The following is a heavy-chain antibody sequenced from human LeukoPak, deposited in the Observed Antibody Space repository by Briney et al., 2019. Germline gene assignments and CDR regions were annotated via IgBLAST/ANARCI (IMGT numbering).Heavy chain of an antibody. J-gene: IGHJ6*04. D-gene: IGHD2-21*01. CDR3: ARGLLVIYGMDV. CDR1: GFTFSSYD. CDR2: IWYDGSNK. V-gene: IGHV3-33*01. Sequence: GGSLGLSCAVSGFTFSSYDMDWVRQAPGKGLEWVAVIWYDGSNKYYADSVKGRFTISRDNCKNTLYLQRNSLRVEDTAVYYCARGLLVIYGMDVWGKGTTVTVSS.